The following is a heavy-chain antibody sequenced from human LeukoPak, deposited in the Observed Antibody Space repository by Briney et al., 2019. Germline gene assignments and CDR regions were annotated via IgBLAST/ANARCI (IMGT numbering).Heavy chain of an antibody. J-gene: IGHJ4*02. V-gene: IGHV4-59*01. CDR1: GGSISSYY. CDR2: IYYSGST. Sequence: SETLSLTCPVSGGSISSYYWSWIRQPPGKGLEWIGYIYYSGSTNYNPSLKSRVTISVDTSKNQFSLKLSSVTAADTAVYYCARGPFDYWGQGTLVTVSS. CDR3: ARGPFDY.